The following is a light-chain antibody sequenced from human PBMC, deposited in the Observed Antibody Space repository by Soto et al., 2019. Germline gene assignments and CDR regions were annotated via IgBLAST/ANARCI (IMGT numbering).Light chain of an antibody. V-gene: IGKV3-20*01. CDR1: QSVSSSY. CDR3: QQYGHLWT. Sequence: EIVLTQSPGTLSLSPGERATLYCRASQSVSSSYLAWYQQKPGQAPRLLIYGASSRATGIPDRCSGSGSGTDFTLTISRLEPEDFAVYYCQQYGHLWTFGQGTKVDIK. J-gene: IGKJ1*01. CDR2: GAS.